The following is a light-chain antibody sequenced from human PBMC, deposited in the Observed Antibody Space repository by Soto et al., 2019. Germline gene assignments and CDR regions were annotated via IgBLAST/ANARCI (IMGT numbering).Light chain of an antibody. CDR3: QQYYDWPLVT. V-gene: IGKV3-15*01. CDR2: GAS. CDR1: QSISTN. Sequence: MTQSPATLSVSPGERVSLSCRASQSISTNLAWYQQKPGQAPRLLIYGASTRDTQIPDRFSGTGSETEFTLSVSSLQSEDFAIYYCQQYYDWPLVTFGGGTRVEI. J-gene: IGKJ4*01.